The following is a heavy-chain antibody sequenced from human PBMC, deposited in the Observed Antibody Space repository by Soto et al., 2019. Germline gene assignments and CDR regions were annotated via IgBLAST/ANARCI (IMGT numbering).Heavy chain of an antibody. J-gene: IGHJ4*02. CDR1: GFTFSTYA. CDR3: AKDRYGNYGGIDY. Sequence: GGSLRLSCAASGFTFSTYAMIWVRQAPGKGLEWVSVITGSGGSTYYADSVKGRFTISRDTSKNTLFLQMNSLRAEDTAVYYCAKDRYGNYGGIDYWGQGTMVTVSS. V-gene: IGHV3-23*01. D-gene: IGHD4-17*01. CDR2: ITGSGGST.